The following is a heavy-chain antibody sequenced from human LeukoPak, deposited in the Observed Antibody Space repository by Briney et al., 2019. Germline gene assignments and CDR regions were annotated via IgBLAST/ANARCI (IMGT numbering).Heavy chain of an antibody. CDR1: GYTFTSYG. CDR2: ISAYNGNT. Sequence: ASVKVSCKASGYTFTSYGISWVRQAPGQGLEWMGWISAYNGNTNYAQKLQGRVTMTTDTSTSTAYMELRSLRSDDTAVYYCARATLLTAYYDFRSGSYGMDVWGQGTTVTVSS. J-gene: IGHJ6*02. D-gene: IGHD3-3*01. CDR3: ARATLLTAYYDFRSGSYGMDV. V-gene: IGHV1-18*01.